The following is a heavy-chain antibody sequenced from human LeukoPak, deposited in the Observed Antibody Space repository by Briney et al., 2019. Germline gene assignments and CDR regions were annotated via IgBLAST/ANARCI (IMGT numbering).Heavy chain of an antibody. Sequence: GGSLRLSCAASGYTFSSYSINWVRQAPGKGLEWVSSISVRSNYIYYADSVRGRFSISRDDARDSLYLQMNSLRAEDTAVYYCVRLRRNSDTSGFYYYYDNWGQGTLVTVSS. CDR1: GYTFSSYS. CDR3: VRLRRNSDTSGFYYYYDN. J-gene: IGHJ4*02. CDR2: ISVRSNYI. D-gene: IGHD3-22*01. V-gene: IGHV3-21*01.